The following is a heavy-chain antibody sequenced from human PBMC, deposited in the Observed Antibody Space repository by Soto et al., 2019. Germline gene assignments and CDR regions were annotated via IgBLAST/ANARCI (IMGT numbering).Heavy chain of an antibody. CDR2: IYYSGST. Sequence: PSETLSLTCTVSGGSISSGGYYWSWIRQHPGKGLEWIGYIYYSGSTYYNPSLKSRVTISVDTSKNQFSLKLSSVTAADTAVYYCARAPPYYDFWSGYYLFGFDYWGQGTLVTVSS. CDR3: ARAPPYYDFWSGYYLFGFDY. J-gene: IGHJ4*02. CDR1: GGSISSGGYY. V-gene: IGHV4-31*03. D-gene: IGHD3-3*01.